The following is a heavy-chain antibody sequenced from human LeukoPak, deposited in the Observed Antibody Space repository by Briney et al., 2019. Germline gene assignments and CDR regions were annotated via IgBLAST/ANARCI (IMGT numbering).Heavy chain of an antibody. CDR1: GGSFSGYY. Sequence: SETLSLTCAVYGGSFSGYYWSWIRQPPGKGLEWIGYIYYSGSTNYNPSLKSRVTISVDTSKNQFSLKLSSVTAADTAVYYCARVLWFGETPYYFDYWGQGTLVTVSS. J-gene: IGHJ4*02. V-gene: IGHV4-59*01. D-gene: IGHD3-10*01. CDR3: ARVLWFGETPYYFDY. CDR2: IYYSGST.